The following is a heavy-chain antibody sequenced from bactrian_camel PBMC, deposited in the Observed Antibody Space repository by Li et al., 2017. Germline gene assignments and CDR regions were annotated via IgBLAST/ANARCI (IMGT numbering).Heavy chain of an antibody. J-gene: IGHJ4*01. Sequence: HVQLVESGGGLVQPGGSLRLSCAASGFTFSTYYMSWVRQPPGKGLEWVSTITIEGRKTYYPDSVQGRFTISRDDAKDTVYLQMNSLKSEDTALYYCAKSDYNNWYYIVLDWGQGTQVTVS. CDR2: ITIEGRKT. D-gene: IGHD2*01. CDR1: GFTFSTYY. V-gene: IGHV3-2*01. CDR3: AKSDYNNWYYIVLD.